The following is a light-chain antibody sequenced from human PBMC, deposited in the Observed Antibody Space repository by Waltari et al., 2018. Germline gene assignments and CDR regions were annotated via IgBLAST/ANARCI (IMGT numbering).Light chain of an antibody. J-gene: IGKJ2*01. CDR3: MQGTHWPYT. CDR1: CFMHMYGNTQ. V-gene: IGKV2-30*02. CDR2: SVF. Sequence: CFMHMYGNTQWIWFRQRRGQSAWRLICSVFESESVVPDRFRASGFGTDFTLKVNNVEAEDVGVYYCMQGTHWPYTFGQGTKLDIK.